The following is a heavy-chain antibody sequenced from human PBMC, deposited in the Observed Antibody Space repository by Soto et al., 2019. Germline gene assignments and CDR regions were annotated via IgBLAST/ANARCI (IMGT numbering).Heavy chain of an antibody. Sequence: GGSLRLSCAASGFTFSSYAMSWVRQAPGKGLEWVSAISGSGGSTYYADSVKGRFTISRDNSKNTLYLQMNSLRAEDTAVYYCAKGDPEFGGVIRYYYYYMDVWGKGTTVTVSS. J-gene: IGHJ6*03. D-gene: IGHD3-16*02. CDR3: AKGDPEFGGVIRYYYYYMDV. CDR2: ISGSGGST. CDR1: GFTFSSYA. V-gene: IGHV3-23*01.